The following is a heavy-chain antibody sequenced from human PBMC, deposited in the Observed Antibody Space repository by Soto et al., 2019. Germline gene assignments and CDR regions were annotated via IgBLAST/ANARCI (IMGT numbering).Heavy chain of an antibody. J-gene: IGHJ6*02. CDR2: IYYSGST. D-gene: IGHD7-27*01. V-gene: IGHV4-31*03. Sequence: PSETLSLTCTVSGGSISSGGYYWSWIRQHPGKGLAWIGYIYYSGSTYYNPSLKSRVTISVDTSKNQFSLKLRSVTAADTAVYYCARERPNWGMPGMDAWGQGTTVTVSS. CDR1: GGSISSGGYY. CDR3: ARERPNWGMPGMDA.